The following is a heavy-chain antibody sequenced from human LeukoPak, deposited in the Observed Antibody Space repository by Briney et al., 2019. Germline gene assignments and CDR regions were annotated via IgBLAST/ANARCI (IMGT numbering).Heavy chain of an antibody. Sequence: GASVKVSCKVSGYSFTGYYIHWVRQAPGQGFEWMGWINPNRGDTNYAQKFQGRATLTKDTSISTAFMELYSLRSDDTAVYYCARDLPSGNHQRFYFDYWGRGTLITVSS. CDR3: ARDLPSGNHQRFYFDY. V-gene: IGHV1-2*02. J-gene: IGHJ4*02. CDR1: GYSFTGYY. D-gene: IGHD1-14*01. CDR2: INPNRGDT.